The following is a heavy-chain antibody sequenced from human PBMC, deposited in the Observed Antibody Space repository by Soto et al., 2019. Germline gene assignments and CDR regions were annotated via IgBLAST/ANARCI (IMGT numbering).Heavy chain of an antibody. CDR1: GFTFSSYG. J-gene: IGHJ6*03. CDR3: ARDHCSSTSCYAGHYYYYMDV. CDR2: IWYDGSNK. V-gene: IGHV3-33*01. D-gene: IGHD2-2*01. Sequence: GGSLRLSCAASGFTFSSYGMHWVRQAPGKGLEWVAVIWYDGSNKYYADSVKGRFTISRDNSKNTLYLQMNSLRAEDTAVYYCARDHCSSTSCYAGHYYYYMDVWGKGTTVTVSS.